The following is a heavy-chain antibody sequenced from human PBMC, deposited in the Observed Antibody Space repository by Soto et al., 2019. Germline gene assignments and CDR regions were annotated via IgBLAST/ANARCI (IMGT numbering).Heavy chain of an antibody. D-gene: IGHD5-18*01. CDR3: ARCGYGYGYVRILRVPFDY. Sequence: GSLRLSCAASGFTFSSYSMNWVRQAPGKGLEWVSYISSSSSTIYYADSVKGRFTISRDNAKNSLYLQMNSLRDEDTAVYYCARCGYGYGYVRILRVPFDYWGQGTLVTVSS. V-gene: IGHV3-48*02. CDR1: GFTFSSYS. J-gene: IGHJ4*02. CDR2: ISSSSSTI.